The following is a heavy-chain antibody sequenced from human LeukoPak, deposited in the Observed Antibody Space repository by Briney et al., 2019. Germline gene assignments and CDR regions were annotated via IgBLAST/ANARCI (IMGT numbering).Heavy chain of an antibody. CDR2: VNPSGSP. D-gene: IGHD2/OR15-2a*01. CDR3: ASVRHDPLEYYYYIDV. Sequence: PSETLSLTCAVSGDSLSLYSWTWIRQPPGKGLEWLGEVNPSGSPDYNPSLKSRATISVDTSKNQFSLRVASVTAADTAVYYCASVRHDPLEYYYYIDVWGKGTTVTVSS. V-gene: IGHV4-34*01. CDR1: GDSLSLYS. J-gene: IGHJ6*03.